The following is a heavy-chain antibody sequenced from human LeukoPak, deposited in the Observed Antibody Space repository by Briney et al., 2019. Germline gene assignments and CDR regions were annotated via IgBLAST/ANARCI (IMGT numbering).Heavy chain of an antibody. D-gene: IGHD2-2*02. J-gene: IGHJ5*02. V-gene: IGHV3-23*01. Sequence: PGGSLRLSCAASGFTFSSYAMSWVRQAPGKGLEWVSAISGSGGSTYYADSVKGRFTISRDNSKNTLYLQMNSLRAEDTAVYYCAKDFCSSTSCYRGDNWFDPWGQGTLVTVSS. CDR2: ISGSGGST. CDR3: AKDFCSSTSCYRGDNWFDP. CDR1: GFTFSSYA.